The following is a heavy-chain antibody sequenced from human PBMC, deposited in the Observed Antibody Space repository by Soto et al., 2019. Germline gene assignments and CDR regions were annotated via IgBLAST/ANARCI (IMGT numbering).Heavy chain of an antibody. CDR1: GGSINTGNYY. CDR2: IYTGGTT. J-gene: IGHJ4*02. Sequence: QVQLQESGPGLVKPSQTLSLTCTVSGGSINTGNYYWIWIRQSPDKGLVWIGHIYTGGTTYNNPSLTSRVTISVDTSNNQFSLKLSSVSAADTAVYYCARGPSGDKVDYWGQGTLVTVSS. D-gene: IGHD7-27*01. V-gene: IGHV4-30-4*01. CDR3: ARGPSGDKVDY.